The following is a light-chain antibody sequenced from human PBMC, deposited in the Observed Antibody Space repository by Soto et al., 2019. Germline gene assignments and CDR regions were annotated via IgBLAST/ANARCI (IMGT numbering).Light chain of an antibody. CDR3: QYYKSGPAT. J-gene: IGKJ4*01. V-gene: IGKV3-20*01. CDR1: QSVSSSY. CDR2: GAS. Sequence: IVMTQSPATLSVSPGEGATLSCRASQSVSSSYLAWYQQKPGQAPRPLIYGASSRATGIPDRFSGSGSGTDFTRTIIIRETEDLTICYCQYYKSGPATFGGGPRGDSK.